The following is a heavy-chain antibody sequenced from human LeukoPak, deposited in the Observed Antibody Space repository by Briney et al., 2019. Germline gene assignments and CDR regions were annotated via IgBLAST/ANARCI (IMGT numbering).Heavy chain of an antibody. D-gene: IGHD3-10*01. CDR1: GFPFSNYG. Sequence: GRSLRLSWAASGFPFSNYGMHWVRQAPGKGLEWVAVISYDGSNKYYSDSLKGRFTISRDNFQNTLYLQMNSLRGEDTAVYYCAKEGTPQVSTWYDLWGQGTQVIVSS. CDR3: AKEGTPQVSTWYDL. J-gene: IGHJ5*02. CDR2: ISYDGSNK. V-gene: IGHV3-30*18.